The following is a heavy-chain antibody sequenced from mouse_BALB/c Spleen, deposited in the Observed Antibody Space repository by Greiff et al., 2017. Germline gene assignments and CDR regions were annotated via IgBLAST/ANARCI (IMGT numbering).Heavy chain of an antibody. D-gene: IGHD4-1*01. CDR3: ARSPGRAMDY. CDR2: ISSGSSTI. Sequence: EVQLVESGGGLVQPGGSRKLSCAASGFTFSSFGMHWVRQAPEKGLEWVAYISSGSSTIYYADTVKGRFTISRDNPKNTLFLQMTSLRSEDTAMYYCARSPGRAMDYWGQGTSVTVSS. J-gene: IGHJ4*01. CDR1: GFTFSSFG. V-gene: IGHV5-17*02.